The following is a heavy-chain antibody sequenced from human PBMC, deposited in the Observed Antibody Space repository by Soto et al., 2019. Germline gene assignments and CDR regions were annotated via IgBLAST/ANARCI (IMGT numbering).Heavy chain of an antibody. V-gene: IGHV1-2*02. J-gene: IGHJ4*02. CDR2: INPNSGGT. CDR1: GYTFTGYY. CDR3: ARVIAAAGNSYCDY. Sequence: QVQLVQSGAEVKKPGASVKVSCKASGYTFTGYYMHWVRQAPGQGLEWMGWINPNSGGTNYAQKFQGRLTMNRDTSISTAHMELSRLRSDDTAVYYCARVIAAAGNSYCDYWGQGTLVTVSS. D-gene: IGHD6-13*01.